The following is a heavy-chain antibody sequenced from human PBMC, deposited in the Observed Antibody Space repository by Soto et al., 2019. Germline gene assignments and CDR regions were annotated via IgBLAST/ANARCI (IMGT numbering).Heavy chain of an antibody. D-gene: IGHD1-26*01. V-gene: IGHV4-34*01. CDR1: GGSFSGYY. CDR3: AWCGHGNYYGMDV. Sequence: SETLSLTCAVYGGSFSGYYWSWIRQPPGKGLEWIGEINHSGSTNYNPSLKSRVTISVDTSKNQFSLKLSSVTAADTAVYYCAWCGHGNYYGMDVWGQGTTVTVSS. CDR2: INHSGST. J-gene: IGHJ6*02.